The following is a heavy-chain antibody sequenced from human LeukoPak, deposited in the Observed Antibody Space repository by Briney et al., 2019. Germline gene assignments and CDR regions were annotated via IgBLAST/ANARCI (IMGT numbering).Heavy chain of an antibody. D-gene: IGHD5-18*01. V-gene: IGHV3-74*01. CDR2: INSDGSST. CDR3: ARDHYTAMTN. CDR1: GFTFSSYW. J-gene: IGHJ4*02. Sequence: GGSLRLSCAASGFTFSSYWMHWVRQAPWKGLVWVSRINSDGSSTSYADSVKGRFTISRDNAKNTLYLQMNSLRAEDTAVYYCARDHYTAMTNWGQGTLVTVSS.